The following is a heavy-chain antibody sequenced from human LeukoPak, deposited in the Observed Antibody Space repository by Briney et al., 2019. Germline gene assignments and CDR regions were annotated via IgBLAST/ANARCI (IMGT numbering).Heavy chain of an antibody. CDR3: ARGGYYDSSGYPFDY. CDR2: INHSGST. V-gene: IGHV4-34*01. CDR1: GGSFSGYY. D-gene: IGHD3-22*01. Sequence: PSETLSLTCAVCGGSFSGYYWSWIRQPPGKGLEWIGEINHSGSTNYNPSLKSRVTISVDTSKNQFSLKLSSVTAADTAVYYCARGGYYDSSGYPFDYWGQGTLVTVSS. J-gene: IGHJ4*02.